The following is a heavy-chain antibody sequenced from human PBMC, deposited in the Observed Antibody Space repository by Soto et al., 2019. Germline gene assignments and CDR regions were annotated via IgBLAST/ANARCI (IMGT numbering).Heavy chain of an antibody. CDR3: ARDLIAVRPGWFDP. V-gene: IGHV1-18*01. CDR2: ISAYNGNT. J-gene: IGHJ5*02. CDR1: GYTFTTYG. Sequence: GASVKVSCKASGYTFTTYGINWVRQAPGQGLEWMGWISAYNGNTNYAQKLQGRVTMTTDTSTSTAYMELRSLRSDDTAVYYCARDLIAVRPGWFDPWGQGTLLTVSS. D-gene: IGHD6-6*01.